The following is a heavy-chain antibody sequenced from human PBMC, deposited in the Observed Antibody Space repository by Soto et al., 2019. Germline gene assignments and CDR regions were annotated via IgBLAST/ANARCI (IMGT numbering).Heavy chain of an antibody. CDR2: IYYSGST. D-gene: IGHD3-10*01. CDR3: ARSKPYYYGSGTQGFDY. Sequence: SETLSLTCTVSGGSISSGDYYWSWIRQPPWKGLEWIGYIYYSGSTYYNPSLKSRVTISVDTSKNQFSLKLSSVTAADTAVYYCARSKPYYYGSGTQGFDYWGQGTLVTVSS. V-gene: IGHV4-30-4*01. CDR1: GGSISSGDYY. J-gene: IGHJ4*02.